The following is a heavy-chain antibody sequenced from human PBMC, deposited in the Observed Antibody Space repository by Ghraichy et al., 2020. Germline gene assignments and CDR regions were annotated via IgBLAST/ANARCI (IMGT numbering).Heavy chain of an antibody. CDR2: INHSGST. CDR3: ARGLSRSTSRGVAFDI. D-gene: IGHD2-2*01. J-gene: IGHJ3*02. CDR1: GGSFSGYY. V-gene: IGHV4-34*01. Sequence: SETLSLTCAVYGGSFSGYYWSWIRQPPGKGLEWIGEINHSGSTNYNPSLKSRVTISVDTSKNQFSLKLSSVTAADTAVYYCARGLSRSTSRGVAFDIWGQGTMVTVSS.